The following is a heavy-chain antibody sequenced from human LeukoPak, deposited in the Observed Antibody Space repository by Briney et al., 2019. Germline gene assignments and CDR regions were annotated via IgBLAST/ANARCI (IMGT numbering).Heavy chain of an antibody. CDR3: ARGGFDY. CDR2: IRGKPYGGTT. V-gene: IGHV3-49*04. Sequence: PGGSLRLSCTASGFTFGDYYLNWVRQAPGRGLEWVGFIRGKPYGGTTEYAASVKGRFTISRDDSKNIAYLQMNSLKTEDTAVYYCARGGFDYWGQGTLVTVSS. CDR1: GFTFGDYY. D-gene: IGHD3-22*01. J-gene: IGHJ4*02.